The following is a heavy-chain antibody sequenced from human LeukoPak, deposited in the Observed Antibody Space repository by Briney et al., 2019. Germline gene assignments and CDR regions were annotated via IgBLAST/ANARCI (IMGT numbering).Heavy chain of an antibody. Sequence: ASVKVSCKASGYTFTSYAMNWVRQAPGQGLEWMGWINTNTGNPTYAQGFTGRFVISLDTSVSTAYLQISSLKAEDTAVYYCARGYDSSGYPDGYFQHWGQGTLVTVSS. V-gene: IGHV7-4-1*02. D-gene: IGHD3-22*01. J-gene: IGHJ1*01. CDR3: ARGYDSSGYPDGYFQH. CDR2: INTNTGNP. CDR1: GYTFTSYA.